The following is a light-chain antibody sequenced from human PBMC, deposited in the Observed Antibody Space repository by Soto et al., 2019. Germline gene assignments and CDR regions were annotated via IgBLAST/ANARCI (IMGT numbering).Light chain of an antibody. Sequence: IVMTQSPATLSLSPCYLAALCCRASQSFIRNLSFYQQKPGQVPRLLIYGASTRATGIPARFSGSGSGTAFTLTISSLQSEDFAVYYCQHYNNWPRTFGQGDQGGYQ. CDR2: GAS. V-gene: IGKV3-15*01. CDR1: QSFIRN. J-gene: IGKJ1*01. CDR3: QHYNNWPRT.